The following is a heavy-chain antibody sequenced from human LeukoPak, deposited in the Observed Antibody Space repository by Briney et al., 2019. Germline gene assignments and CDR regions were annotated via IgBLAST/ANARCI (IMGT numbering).Heavy chain of an antibody. V-gene: IGHV1-18*01. CDR2: ISAYNGNT. D-gene: IGHD3-3*01. J-gene: IGHJ4*02. CDR1: CYTFTSYG. Sequence: ASVKVSCKASCYTFTSYGISWVRQAPGQGLEWMGWISAYNGNTNYAQKLQGRVTMTTDTSTSTAYMELRSLRSDDTAVYYCARTITIFGVVPGDYWGQGTLVTVSS. CDR3: ARTITIFGVVPGDY.